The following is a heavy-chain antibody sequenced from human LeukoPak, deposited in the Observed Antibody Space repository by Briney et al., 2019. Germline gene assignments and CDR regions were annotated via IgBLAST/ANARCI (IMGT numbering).Heavy chain of an antibody. D-gene: IGHD1-26*01. Sequence: KPSETLSLTCAVSGYSISSGYYWGWIRQPPGKGLEWIGSIHHSGSTYYNPSLKSRVTISVDTSKNQFSLKLSSVTAADTAVYYCARHYSGSYPPDYWGQGTLVTVSS. CDR1: GYSISSGYY. V-gene: IGHV4-38-2*01. CDR3: ARHYSGSYPPDY. CDR2: IHHSGST. J-gene: IGHJ4*02.